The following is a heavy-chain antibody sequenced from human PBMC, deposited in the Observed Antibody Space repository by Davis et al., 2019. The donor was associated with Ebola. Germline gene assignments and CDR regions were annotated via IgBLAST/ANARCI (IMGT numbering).Heavy chain of an antibody. CDR3: AKRRGAAVPDDFDY. V-gene: IGHV3-23*01. CDR1: GFTFSNYA. CDR2: ISGSAVST. J-gene: IGHJ4*02. D-gene: IGHD2-15*01. Sequence: GESLKISCVASGFTFSNYAMSWVRQAPGKGLEWVTAISGSAVSTSYADSVKGRFTISRDNSKNTVFLQMTTLTTEDTAIYYCAKRRGAAVPDDFDYWGQGTLVTVSS.